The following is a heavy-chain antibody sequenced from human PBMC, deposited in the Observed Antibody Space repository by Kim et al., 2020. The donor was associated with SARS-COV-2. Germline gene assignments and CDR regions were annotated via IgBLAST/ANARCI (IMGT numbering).Heavy chain of an antibody. CDR3: ARDRVTIGQFNYYYYGMDV. J-gene: IGHJ6*02. CDR2: ISSSSSYI. D-gene: IGHD3-3*01. CDR1: GFTFSSYS. V-gene: IGHV3-21*01. Sequence: GGSLRLSCAASGFTFSSYSMKWVRQAPGKGLEWVSSISSSSSYIYYADSVKGRFTISRDNAKNSLYLQMNSLRAEDTAVYYCARDRVTIGQFNYYYYGMDVWGQGTTVTVSS.